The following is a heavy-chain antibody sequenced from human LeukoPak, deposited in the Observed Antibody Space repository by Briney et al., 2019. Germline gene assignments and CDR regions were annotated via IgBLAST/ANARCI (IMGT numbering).Heavy chain of an antibody. J-gene: IGHJ4*02. CDR1: GGSISSSSYY. CDR3: ARQTGSGLFILP. Sequence: PSETLSLTCTVSGGSISSSSYYWGWIRQPPGRGLEWIGSIYYSGSTYYNPSLKSRVTISVDTSKNQFSLKLSSVTAADTAVYYCARQTGSGLFILPGGQGTLVTVSS. CDR2: IYYSGST. D-gene: IGHD3/OR15-3a*01. V-gene: IGHV4-39*01.